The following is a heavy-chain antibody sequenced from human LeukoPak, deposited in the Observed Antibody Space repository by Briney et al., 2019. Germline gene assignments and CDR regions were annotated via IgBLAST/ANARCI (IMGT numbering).Heavy chain of an antibody. D-gene: IGHD6-13*01. V-gene: IGHV1-69*04. CDR2: IIPILGIA. CDR3: TIAAAGTSGNYFDY. Sequence: ASVKVSCKASGGTFSSYAISWVRQAPGQGLEWMGRIIPILGIANYAQKFQGRVTITADKSTSTAYMELSSLRSEDTAVYYCTIAAAGTSGNYFDYWGQGTLVTVSS. J-gene: IGHJ4*02. CDR1: GGTFSSYA.